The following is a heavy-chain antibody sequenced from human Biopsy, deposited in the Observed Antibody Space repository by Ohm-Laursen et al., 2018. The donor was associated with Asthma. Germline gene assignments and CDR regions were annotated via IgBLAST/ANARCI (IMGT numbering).Heavy chain of an antibody. CDR2: INSVFGTT. J-gene: IGHJ4*02. Sequence: KASCKSLGGTFNTYVIGWVRQAPGQGLEWMGGINSVFGTTTYPQTFQDRVTITADDSTSTVYMELSSLRSEDTAVYYCARKAGSCISRTCYSLDFWGQGTLVTVSS. V-gene: IGHV1-69*01. CDR3: ARKAGSCISRTCYSLDF. D-gene: IGHD2-2*01. CDR1: GGTFNTYV.